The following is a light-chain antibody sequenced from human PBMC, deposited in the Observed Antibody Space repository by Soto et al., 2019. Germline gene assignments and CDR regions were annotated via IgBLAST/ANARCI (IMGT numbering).Light chain of an antibody. CDR1: QSVSSSY. J-gene: IGKJ1*01. CDR2: GAS. Sequence: EIVLTQSPGTLSLSPGERATISCRASQSVSSSYLAWYQQKPGQAPRLLIYGASSRATGIPDRFSGSGSGADFTLTISRLEPEDFAVFYCQQYETSLWTFGQGTKVDIK. V-gene: IGKV3-20*01. CDR3: QQYETSLWT.